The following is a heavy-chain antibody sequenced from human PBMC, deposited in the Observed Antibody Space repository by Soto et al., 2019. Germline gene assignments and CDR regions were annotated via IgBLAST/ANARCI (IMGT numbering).Heavy chain of an antibody. D-gene: IGHD3-16*01. Sequence: SETVSLTCAVYGGFLSESYWTWIRQPPGKGLEWIGEINHVGGTNYNPSLKSRVTMSVDTSQNQFSLRLISVTAADTAMYFCVRIRYQLPSSVLWLDPWGQGTPVTSPQ. V-gene: IGHV4-34*01. J-gene: IGHJ5*02. CDR2: INHVGGT. CDR1: GGFLSESY. CDR3: VRIRYQLPSSVLWLDP.